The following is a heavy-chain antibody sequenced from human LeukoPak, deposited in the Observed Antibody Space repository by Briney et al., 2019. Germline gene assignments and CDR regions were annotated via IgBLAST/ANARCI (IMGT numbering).Heavy chain of an antibody. Sequence: PSETLSLTCTVSGGSISSGSYYWSWIRQPAGKGLEWTGRIHTSGSTNYNPSLKSRVTISVDTSKNEFSLKLSSVTAADTAVYYCARGDRADTIDYWGQGTLVTVSS. D-gene: IGHD3-16*01. V-gene: IGHV4-61*02. CDR3: ARGDRADTIDY. CDR2: IHTSGST. J-gene: IGHJ4*02. CDR1: GGSISSGSYY.